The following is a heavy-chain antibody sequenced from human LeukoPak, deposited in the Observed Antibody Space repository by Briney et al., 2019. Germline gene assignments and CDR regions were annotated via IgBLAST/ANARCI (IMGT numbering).Heavy chain of an antibody. CDR2: INPNSGGT. J-gene: IGHJ4*02. CDR3: ARDRRPSAPDY. Sequence: ASVKVSCKASGYTFTSYGISWVRQAPGQGLEWMGWINPNSGGTNYAQKFQGRVTMTRDTSISTAYMELSRLRSDDTAVYYCARDRRPSAPDYWGQGTLVTVSS. V-gene: IGHV1-2*02. CDR1: GYTFTSYG. D-gene: IGHD3-10*01.